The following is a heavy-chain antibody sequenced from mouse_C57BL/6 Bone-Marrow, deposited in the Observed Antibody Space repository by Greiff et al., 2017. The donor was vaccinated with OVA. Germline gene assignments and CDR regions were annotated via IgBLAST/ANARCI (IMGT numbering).Heavy chain of an antibody. J-gene: IGHJ1*03. CDR2: IYPGNSDT. CDR1: GYTFTSYC. CDR3: TDPLYWYVAV. V-gene: IGHV1-5*01. Sequence: EVQLQQSGTVLARPGASVKMSCKTSGYTFTSYCMHWVKQRPGQGLEWIGAIYPGNSDTSYNQKFKGKAKLTAVTSASTAYMGLSSLTNEDSAVYCSTDPLYWYVAVWGTGTTVTVSS.